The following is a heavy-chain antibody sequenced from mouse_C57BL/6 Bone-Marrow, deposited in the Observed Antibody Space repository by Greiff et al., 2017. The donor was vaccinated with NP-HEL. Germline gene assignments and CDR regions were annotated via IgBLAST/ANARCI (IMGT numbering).Heavy chain of an antibody. Sequence: EVMLVESGEGLVKPGGSLKLSCAASGFTFSSYAMSWVRQTPEKRLEWVAYISSGGDYIYYADTVKGRFTISRDNARNTLYQQMSSLKSEDTAMYYCTRGHYGSSPLAYWGQGTLVTVSA. V-gene: IGHV5-9-1*02. CDR2: ISSGGDYI. D-gene: IGHD1-1*01. CDR3: TRGHYGSSPLAY. CDR1: GFTFSSYA. J-gene: IGHJ3*01.